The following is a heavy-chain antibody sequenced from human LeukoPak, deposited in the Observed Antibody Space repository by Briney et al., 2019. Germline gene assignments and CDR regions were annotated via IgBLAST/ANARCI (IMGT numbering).Heavy chain of an antibody. CDR2: VYTSGST. CDR3: ARGGYGDPFDY. Sequence: PSETLSLTCTVSGGSISGYYWSWIRQPAGKGPEWIGRVYTSGSTNYNPSLKSRVTMSIDTSKKQFSLKLRSVTAADTAVYYCARGGYGDPFDYWGQGTLVTVSS. V-gene: IGHV4-4*07. J-gene: IGHJ4*02. CDR1: GGSISGYY. D-gene: IGHD4-17*01.